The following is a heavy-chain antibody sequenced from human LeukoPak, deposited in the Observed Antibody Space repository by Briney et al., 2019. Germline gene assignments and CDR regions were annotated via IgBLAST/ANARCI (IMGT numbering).Heavy chain of an antibody. Sequence: GGSLRLSCAASGFTFSSYSMNWVRQAPGKGLEWVSYISSSSSTIYYADSVKGRFTISRDNAKNTLYLQMNSLRAEDTAVYYCARDRLYGILTGYDYWGQGTLVTVSS. D-gene: IGHD3-9*01. CDR1: GFTFSSYS. CDR3: ARDRLYGILTGYDY. V-gene: IGHV3-48*04. CDR2: ISSSSSTI. J-gene: IGHJ4*02.